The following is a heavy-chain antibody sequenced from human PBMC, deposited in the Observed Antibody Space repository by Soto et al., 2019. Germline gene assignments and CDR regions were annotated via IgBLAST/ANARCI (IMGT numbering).Heavy chain of an antibody. CDR2: ISWNSDVM. Sequence: GGSLRLSCAASGFTFGDYAMHWVRQVPGKGLEWVSGISWNSDVMVYADSVKGRFTISRDNAKNSLYLQMNSLRTEDTALYYCARRHTAYDYWGQGTLVTVSS. J-gene: IGHJ4*02. CDR3: ARRHTAYDY. D-gene: IGHD5-18*01. V-gene: IGHV3-9*01. CDR1: GFTFGDYA.